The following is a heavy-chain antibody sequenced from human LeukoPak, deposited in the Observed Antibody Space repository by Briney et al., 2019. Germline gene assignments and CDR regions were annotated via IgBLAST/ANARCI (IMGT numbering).Heavy chain of an antibody. J-gene: IGHJ4*02. CDR2: IHHSGRL. D-gene: IGHD1-1*01. CDR3: ARGGDWKFDY. Sequence: PSETLSPTCAVSGDSIGSNKWWTWVRQPPGKGLEWIGEIHHSGRLNYSPSLKSRVTISVDKSKNHFSLNLNSITPADTAIYYCARGGDWKFDYWGQGALVTVSS. CDR1: GDSIGSNKW. V-gene: IGHV4-4*02.